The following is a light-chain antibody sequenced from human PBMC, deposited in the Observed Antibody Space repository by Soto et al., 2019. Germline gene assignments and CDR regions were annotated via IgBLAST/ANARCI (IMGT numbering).Light chain of an antibody. CDR1: QSISTW. J-gene: IGKJ1*01. V-gene: IGKV1-5*01. CDR3: QQYNGYSPT. Sequence: DIQMTQSPSTLSASVGDKVTITCRASQSISTWLAWYQQKPGKAPKVLIYDASSLHSGVPSRFSGSGSGTEFTLTISSLRPDDFATYYCQQYNGYSPTFGQGTKVDI. CDR2: DAS.